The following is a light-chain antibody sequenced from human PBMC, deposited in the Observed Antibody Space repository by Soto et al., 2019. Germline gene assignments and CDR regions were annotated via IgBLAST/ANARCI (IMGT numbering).Light chain of an antibody. V-gene: IGKV3-20*01. CDR3: QQYGSSPPYT. CDR1: QSVSSSY. J-gene: IGKJ2*01. Sequence: EIALTQSPGTLSLSPGERATLSGRASQSVSSSYLAWYQQKPGQAPRLLIYGASSRATGIPDRFSGSGSGTDFTLTISRLEPEDFAVYYCQQYGSSPPYTFGQGTKLEIK. CDR2: GAS.